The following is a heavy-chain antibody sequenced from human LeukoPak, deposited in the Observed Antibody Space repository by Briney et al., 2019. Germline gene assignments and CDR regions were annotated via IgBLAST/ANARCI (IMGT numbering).Heavy chain of an antibody. CDR2: IRYDGSNK. Sequence: AGGSLRLSCAASGFTFSSYGMHWVRQAPGKGLEWVAFIRYDGSNKYYADSVKGRFTISRDNSKNTLYLQMNSLRAEDTAVYYCAKAYYYDSSGYYGGAFDIWGQGTMVTVSS. J-gene: IGHJ3*02. V-gene: IGHV3-30*02. CDR3: AKAYYYDSSGYYGGAFDI. D-gene: IGHD3-22*01. CDR1: GFTFSSYG.